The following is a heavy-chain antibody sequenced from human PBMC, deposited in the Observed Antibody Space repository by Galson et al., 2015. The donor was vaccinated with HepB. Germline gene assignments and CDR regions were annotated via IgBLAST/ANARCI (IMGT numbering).Heavy chain of an antibody. CDR3: ARKWELRAGGDAVDI. CDR2: INPADGST. Sequence: SVKVSCKASGYTFTTYYMHWVRQAPGQGPEWMGIINPADGSTDYAEKFQDRVTLTRDTSTNTLFMELSSLRSEDTAVYYCARKWELRAGGDAVDIWGQGTNVTVSS. D-gene: IGHD4-23*01. J-gene: IGHJ3*02. CDR1: GYTFTTYY. V-gene: IGHV1-46*03.